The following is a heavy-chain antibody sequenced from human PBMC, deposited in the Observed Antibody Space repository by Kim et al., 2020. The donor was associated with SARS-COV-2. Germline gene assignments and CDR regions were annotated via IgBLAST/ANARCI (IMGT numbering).Heavy chain of an antibody. V-gene: IGHV1-2*06. CDR2: IDANSGDS. CDR1: GHTFSGNY. CDR3: VSVYDSFSLDFWCERTMD. D-gene: IGHD5-12*01. J-gene: IGHJ6*03. Sequence: ASVKVSCEASGHTFSGNYIHWVRQAPGQRLEWMGRIDANSGDSDYAQRSQGRVAMTVDTSISTAYMELRSLRADDTAVYYCVSVYDSFSLDFWCERTMD.